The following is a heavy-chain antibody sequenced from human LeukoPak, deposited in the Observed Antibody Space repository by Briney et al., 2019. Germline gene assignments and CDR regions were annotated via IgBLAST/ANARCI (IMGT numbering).Heavy chain of an antibody. CDR1: GFTFTNYW. Sequence: PGGSLRLSCAASGFTFTNYWMHWVRQVPGKRPVWISRVDIDGSGTVYADSVKGRFTISRDNAKNTVYLQMNSLRAEDTAVYYCVRKPRNRPCDSWGQGTLVTVSS. J-gene: IGHJ4*02. CDR3: VRKPRNRPCDS. CDR2: VDIDGSGT. V-gene: IGHV3-74*01.